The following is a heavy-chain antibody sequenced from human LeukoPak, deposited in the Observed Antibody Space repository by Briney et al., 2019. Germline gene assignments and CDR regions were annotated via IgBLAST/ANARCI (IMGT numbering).Heavy chain of an antibody. V-gene: IGHV3-23*01. Sequence: PGGSLRLSCAASGFTFSSYAMSWVRQAPGKGLEWVSAISGSGGSTYYADSVKGRFTISRDNSKNTLYLQMNSLRAEDTAVYYCAKDPSTYYYDSSGFPNWFDPWGQGTLSPSPQ. CDR1: GFTFSSYA. CDR2: ISGSGGST. D-gene: IGHD3-22*01. CDR3: AKDPSTYYYDSSGFPNWFDP. J-gene: IGHJ5*02.